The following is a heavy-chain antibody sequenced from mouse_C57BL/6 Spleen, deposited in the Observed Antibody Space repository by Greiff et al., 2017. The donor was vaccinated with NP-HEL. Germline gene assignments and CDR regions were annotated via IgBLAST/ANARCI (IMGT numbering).Heavy chain of an antibody. J-gene: IGHJ1*03. V-gene: IGHV1-61*01. CDR2: IYPSDSET. CDR3: ARPSDWYFDV. Sequence: QVQLKQPGAELVRPGSSVKLSCKASGYTFTSYWMDWVKQRPGQGLEWIGNIYPSDSETHYNQKFKDKATLTVDKSSSTAYMQLSSLTSEDSAVYYCARPSDWYFDVWGTGTTVTVSS. D-gene: IGHD3-2*02. CDR1: GYTFTSYW.